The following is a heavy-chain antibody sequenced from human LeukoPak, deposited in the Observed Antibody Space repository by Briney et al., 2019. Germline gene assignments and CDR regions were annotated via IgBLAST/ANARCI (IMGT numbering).Heavy chain of an antibody. V-gene: IGHV4-30-4*01. CDR3: ASSSTSWFDY. CDR2: IYYSGST. Sequence: SETLSLTCTISGGSISSGDYYWSWIRQPPGKGLEWIGYIYYSGSTYYNPSLRSRVTISVDTSKNQFSLKLSSVTAADTAVYYCASSSTSWFDYWGQGTLVTVSS. CDR1: GGSISSGDYY. J-gene: IGHJ4*02. D-gene: IGHD2-2*01.